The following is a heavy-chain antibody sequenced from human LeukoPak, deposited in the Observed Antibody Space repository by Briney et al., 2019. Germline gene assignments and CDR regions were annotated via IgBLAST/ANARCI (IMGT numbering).Heavy chain of an antibody. J-gene: IGHJ3*01. CDR1: GFTFDDYA. Sequence: GGSLRLSCAASGFTFDDYAMHWVRQAPGKGLEWVSGISWNSGSIGYADSVKGRFTISRDNAKNSLYLQMNSLSAEDTALYYCAKDLSGMPRKAFDFWGQGTMVTVSS. V-gene: IGHV3-9*01. D-gene: IGHD2-2*01. CDR2: ISWNSGSI. CDR3: AKDLSGMPRKAFDF.